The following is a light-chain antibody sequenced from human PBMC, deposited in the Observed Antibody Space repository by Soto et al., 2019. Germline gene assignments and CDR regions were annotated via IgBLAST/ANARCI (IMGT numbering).Light chain of an antibody. CDR1: SSDVGGYNY. CDR3: SSYTRSSTLYV. J-gene: IGLJ1*01. V-gene: IGLV2-14*01. CDR2: DVS. Sequence: QSALTQPASVSGSPGQSITISCTGTSSDVGGYNYVSWYQQHPVKAPKLMIYDVSNRPSGVSNRFSGSKSGNTASLTISGLQDEAEADYYCSSYTRSSTLYVFGTGTKLTVL.